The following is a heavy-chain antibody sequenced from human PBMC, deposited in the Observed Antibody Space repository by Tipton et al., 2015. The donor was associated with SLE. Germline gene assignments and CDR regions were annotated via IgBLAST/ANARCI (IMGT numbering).Heavy chain of an antibody. CDR2: ISYSGYT. J-gene: IGHJ4*02. Sequence: TLSLTCTVSGDSVSDYYWNWIRQPPGKGLEWIGYISYSGYTSYNLSLKSRVTISLDTSKNHFSLRLISVTAADTAVYYCARGDIASVPAGGFFGYWGQGARATASS. CDR3: ARGDIASVPAGGFFGY. CDR1: GDSVSDYY. V-gene: IGHV4-59*02. D-gene: IGHD2-21*01.